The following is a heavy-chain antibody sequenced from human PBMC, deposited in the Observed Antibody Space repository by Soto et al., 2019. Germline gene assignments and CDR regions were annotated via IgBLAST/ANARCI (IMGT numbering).Heavy chain of an antibody. CDR3: ARETCSTSCRAGRSWFDP. CDR2: IYYSGST. CDR1: GGSISSYY. Sequence: PSETLSLTCTVSGGSISSYYWSWIRQPPGKGLEWIGYIYYSGSTNYNPSLKSRVTISVDTSKNQFSLKLSSVTAADTAVYYCARETCSTSCRAGRSWFDPWGQGTLVTVSS. V-gene: IGHV4-59*01. J-gene: IGHJ5*02. D-gene: IGHD2-2*01.